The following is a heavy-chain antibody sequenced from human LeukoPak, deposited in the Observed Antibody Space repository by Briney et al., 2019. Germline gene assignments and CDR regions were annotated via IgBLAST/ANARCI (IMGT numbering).Heavy chain of an antibody. D-gene: IGHD4-11*01. CDR1: GYTFTSYY. CDR3: ARERGTTVTTAYFDY. CDR2: INPSGGST. V-gene: IGHV1-46*01. Sequence: ASVKVSCKASGYTFTSYYMHWVRQAPGQGLEWMGIINPSGGSTSYAQKFQGRVTMTRDTSTSTVYMELSSLRSEDTAVYYCARERGTTVTTAYFDYWGQGTLVTVSS. J-gene: IGHJ4*02.